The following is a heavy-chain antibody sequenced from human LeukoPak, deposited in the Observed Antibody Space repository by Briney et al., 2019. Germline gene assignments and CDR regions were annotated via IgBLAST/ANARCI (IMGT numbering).Heavy chain of an antibody. CDR1: GYTFTTYD. V-gene: IGHV1-8*02. J-gene: IGHJ6*02. CDR3: ATGEGYYYGMDV. Sequence: VASVKVSCTASGYTFTTYDINWVRQATGQGLEWMGWMNPNSGNTGYAQKFQGRVTMTRNTSISTAYMELSSLRSEDTAVYYCATGEGYYYGMDVWGQGTTVTVSS. CDR2: MNPNSGNT.